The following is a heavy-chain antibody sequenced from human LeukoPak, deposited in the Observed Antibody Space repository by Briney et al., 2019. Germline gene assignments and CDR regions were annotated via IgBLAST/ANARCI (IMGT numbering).Heavy chain of an antibody. CDR2: IKQDGSEK. Sequence: GGSLRLSCAASGFTFSNYGMHWVRQAPGKGLEWVANIKQDGSEKYYVDSVKGRFTISRDNAKNSLYLQMNSLRAEDTAVYYCARGNVEMATIRDDAFDIWGQGTMVTVSS. CDR1: GFTFSNYG. CDR3: ARGNVEMATIRDDAFDI. J-gene: IGHJ3*02. D-gene: IGHD5-24*01. V-gene: IGHV3-7*01.